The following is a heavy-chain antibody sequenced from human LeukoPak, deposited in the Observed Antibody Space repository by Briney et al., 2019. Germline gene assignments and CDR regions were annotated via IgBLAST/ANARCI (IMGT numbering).Heavy chain of an antibody. CDR1: GFTFSDYY. D-gene: IGHD2-2*01. Sequence: GGSLRLSCAASGFTFSDYYMSWFRRAPGKGLEWLSYISSSSSYIYYADSVKGRFTISRDNAKNSLYLQMNSLRAEDTAVYYCARRHCSSTSCSWAFDIWGQGTMVTVSS. J-gene: IGHJ3*02. CDR3: ARRHCSSTSCSWAFDI. CDR2: ISSSSSYI. V-gene: IGHV3-11*06.